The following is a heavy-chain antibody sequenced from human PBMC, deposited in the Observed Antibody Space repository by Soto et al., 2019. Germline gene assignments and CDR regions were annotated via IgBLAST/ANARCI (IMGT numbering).Heavy chain of an antibody. J-gene: IGHJ5*02. CDR1: GGTFSSYA. Sequence: QVQLVQSGAEVKKPGSSVKVSCKASGGTFSSYAISWVRQAPGQGLEWMGGIIPIFGTANYAQKFQGRVTIPADESKSTAYMELISMRSENTAVYYCARGGEAVAGGGLFDPWGKGTLVTVSS. D-gene: IGHD6-19*01. V-gene: IGHV1-69*12. CDR2: IIPIFGTA. CDR3: ARGGEAVAGGGLFDP.